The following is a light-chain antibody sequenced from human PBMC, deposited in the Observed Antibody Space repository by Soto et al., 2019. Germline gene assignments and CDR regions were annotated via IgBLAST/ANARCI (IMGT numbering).Light chain of an antibody. CDR3: SSYTSSSTVV. J-gene: IGLJ2*01. CDR1: SSDVGGYNY. V-gene: IGLV2-14*01. Sequence: QSALTQPASVSGSPGQSITISCTGTSSDVGGYNYVSWYQQHPGKAPKLMICEVTNRPSGVSNRFSGSRSGNTASLTISGLQAEGEADYYCSSYTSSSTVVFGGGTKLTVL. CDR2: EVT.